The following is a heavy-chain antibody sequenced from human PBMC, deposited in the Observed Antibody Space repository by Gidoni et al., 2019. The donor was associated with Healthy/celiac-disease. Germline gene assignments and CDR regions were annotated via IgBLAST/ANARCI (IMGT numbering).Heavy chain of an antibody. CDR2: IIPILGIA. D-gene: IGHD2-2*01. J-gene: IGHJ6*02. V-gene: IGHV1-69*09. CDR3: ARGDCSSTSCYADYYYYGMDV. CDR1: GGTFSSYA. Sequence: QVQLVQSGAEVTKPGSSVKVSCKASGGTFSSYAISWVRQAPGQGLEWMGRIIPILGIANYAQKFQGRVKITADKSTSTAYMELSSLRSEDTAVYYCARGDCSSTSCYADYYYYGMDVWGQGTTVTVSS.